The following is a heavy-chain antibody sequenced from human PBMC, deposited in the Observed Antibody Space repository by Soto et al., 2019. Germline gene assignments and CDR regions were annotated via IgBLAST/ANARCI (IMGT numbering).Heavy chain of an antibody. CDR2: IIPIFGTA. J-gene: IGHJ6*02. CDR3: ARTPSTKNYYYYVMDV. Sequence: QVQLVQSGAEVKKPGYSVKVSCKASGGTFSSYAISWVRQAPGQGIEWMGGIIPIFGTANYAQKFQGRVTITADESTSTADMELSSRRSEDTAVYYCARTPSTKNYYYYVMDVWGQGTTVTVSS. CDR1: GGTFSSYA. V-gene: IGHV1-69*01.